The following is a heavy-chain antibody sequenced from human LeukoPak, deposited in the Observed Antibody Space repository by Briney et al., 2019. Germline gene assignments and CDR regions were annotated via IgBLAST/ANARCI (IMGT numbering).Heavy chain of an antibody. D-gene: IGHD4-17*01. CDR2: IWYDGSNK. V-gene: IGHV3-33*06. CDR3: AKSVSTVTRYFDF. CDR1: GFTFSSYG. J-gene: IGHJ4*02. Sequence: PGGSLRLSCAASGFTFSSYGMHWVRQAPGKGLEWVAVIWYDGSNKYYADSVKGRFTISRDNSRNTLYLQMNSLRAEDAAVYYCAKSVSTVTRYFDFWGQGTLVTVSS.